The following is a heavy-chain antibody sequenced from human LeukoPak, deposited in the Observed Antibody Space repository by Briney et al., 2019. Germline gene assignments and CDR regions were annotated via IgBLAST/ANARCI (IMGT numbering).Heavy chain of an antibody. CDR3: ARVSRGDAFDI. CDR2: IWYDGRNK. V-gene: IGHV3-33*01. J-gene: IGHJ3*02. D-gene: IGHD1-1*01. Sequence: GRSLRLSCAASGFTFSSYGMHWVRQAPGKGLEWVAVIWYDGRNKFYADSLKGRFTISRDNSKNTLYLQMNSLRAEDTAVYYCARVSRGDAFDIWGQGTLVTVSS. CDR1: GFTFSSYG.